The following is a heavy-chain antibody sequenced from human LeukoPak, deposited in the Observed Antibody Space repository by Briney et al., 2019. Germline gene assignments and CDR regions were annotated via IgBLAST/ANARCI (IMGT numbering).Heavy chain of an antibody. D-gene: IGHD3-10*01. CDR1: GFTFSSYV. V-gene: IGHV3-64*01. CDR3: ARSRVVFGSSRNFST. J-gene: IGHJ5*02. CDR2: ISSNGGAT. Sequence: GGSLRPSSAVSGFTFSSYVINCVRQAPGKGLEYVSAISSNGGATYYANSVKGRFTISRDNSKNTLYLQMGSLRAEDMAVYYCARSRVVFGSSRNFSTSGQGALVTVSS.